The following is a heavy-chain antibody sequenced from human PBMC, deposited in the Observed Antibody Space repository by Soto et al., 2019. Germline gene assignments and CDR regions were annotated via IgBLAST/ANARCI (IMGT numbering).Heavy chain of an antibody. CDR1: GFSLSTSGVG. J-gene: IGHJ5*02. D-gene: IGHD4-17*01. CDR2: IYWDDDK. V-gene: IGHV2-5*02. CDR3: AHSSPTVVTPHDRLNWCAP. Sequence: QITLKESGPTLVKPTQTLTLTCTFSGFSLSTSGVGVGWIRQTPGKALEWLALIYWDDDKRYSPSLKSRLTIPKDTSKNQVVLTMTNMDPVDTATYSCAHSSPTVVTPHDRLNWCAPWGQGTLVTVSS.